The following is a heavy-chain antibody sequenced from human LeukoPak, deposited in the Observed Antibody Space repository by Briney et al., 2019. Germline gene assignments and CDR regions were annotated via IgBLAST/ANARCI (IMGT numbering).Heavy chain of an antibody. V-gene: IGHV1-69*13. D-gene: IGHD3-10*01. Sequence: SVKVSCKASGYTFSSYAISWVRQAPGQGLEWMGGIIPIFGTANYAQKFQGRVTITADESTSTAYMELSSLRSEDTAVYYCASSGSYYTIDYWGQGTLVTVSS. CDR1: GYTFSSYA. CDR3: ASSGSYYTIDY. J-gene: IGHJ4*02. CDR2: IIPIFGTA.